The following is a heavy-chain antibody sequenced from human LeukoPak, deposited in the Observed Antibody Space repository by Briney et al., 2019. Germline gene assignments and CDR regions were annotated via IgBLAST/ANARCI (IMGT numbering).Heavy chain of an antibody. V-gene: IGHV1-18*01. Sequence: ASVKVSCKASGYTFTSYGISWVRQAPGQGLEWMGWISAYNGNTNYAQKLQGRVTMTTDTSTSTAYMELRSLRSDDTAVYYCARDHGVVVPAAYMDVWGKGTTVTVSS. D-gene: IGHD2-2*01. CDR2: ISAYNGNT. CDR1: GYTFTSYG. CDR3: ARDHGVVVPAAYMDV. J-gene: IGHJ6*03.